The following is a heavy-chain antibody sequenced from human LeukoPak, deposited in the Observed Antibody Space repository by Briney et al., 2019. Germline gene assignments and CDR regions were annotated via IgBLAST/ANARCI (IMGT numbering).Heavy chain of an antibody. Sequence: SETLSLTCTVSGGSISSSSHSWGWIRQPPGKGLEWIGNVFYTGDTNYNASLKSRVNLSVDRTRNQFSLKLSAVTAADTAVYYCARYDFGAFSFHCWGQGTLVTVSS. V-gene: IGHV4-39*01. J-gene: IGHJ4*02. CDR2: VFYTGDT. D-gene: IGHD4/OR15-4a*01. CDR1: GGSISSSSHS. CDR3: ARYDFGAFSFHC.